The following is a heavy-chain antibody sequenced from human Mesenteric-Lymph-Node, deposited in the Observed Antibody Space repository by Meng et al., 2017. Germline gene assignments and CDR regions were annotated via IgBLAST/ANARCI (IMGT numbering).Heavy chain of an antibody. CDR2: ISYASNNK. CDR3: ARDKSHYDGRSGWFDP. V-gene: IGHV3-30*03. Sequence: QVQLVESGGGVDQPGRSLRLSCVASGFTLSSFVMNWGRQAPGKGLEWVAVISYASNNKSYAVSVKGRFSISRDNSKNTLYLQMNSLRPEDTAVYYCARDKSHYDGRSGWFDPWGQGTLVTVSS. CDR1: GFTLSSFV. J-gene: IGHJ5*02. D-gene: IGHD3-16*01.